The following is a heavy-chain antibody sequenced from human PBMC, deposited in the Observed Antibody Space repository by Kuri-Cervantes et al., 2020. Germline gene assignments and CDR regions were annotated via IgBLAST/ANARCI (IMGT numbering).Heavy chain of an antibody. D-gene: IGHD1-1*01. CDR2: IRSDGSIE. V-gene: IGHV3-30*02. CDR1: GFTFRNSD. CDR3: AKHRANGGFFDY. J-gene: IGHJ4*02. Sequence: GESLKISCAASGFTFRNSDIHWVRQAPGKGLEWVAFIRSDGSIEFYVDSVKGRFTISRDNSKNTLYLQTNSLRAEDTAVYYCAKHRANGGFFDYWGQGTLVTVSS.